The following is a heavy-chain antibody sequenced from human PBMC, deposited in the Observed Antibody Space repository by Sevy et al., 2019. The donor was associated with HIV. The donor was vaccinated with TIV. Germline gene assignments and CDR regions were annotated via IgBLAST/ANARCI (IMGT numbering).Heavy chain of an antibody. D-gene: IGHD3-10*01. J-gene: IGHJ6*02. CDR3: AKEGGGSGSYYAPKYYYYYGMDV. V-gene: IGHV3-30*18. CDR1: GFTFSSYG. CDR2: ISYDGSNK. Sequence: GGSLRLSCAASGFTFSSYGMHWVRQAPGKGLEWVAVISYDGSNKYYADSVKGRFTISRDNSKNTLYLQMNSLRAEETAVYYCAKEGGGSGSYYAPKYYYYYGMDVWGQGTTVTVSS.